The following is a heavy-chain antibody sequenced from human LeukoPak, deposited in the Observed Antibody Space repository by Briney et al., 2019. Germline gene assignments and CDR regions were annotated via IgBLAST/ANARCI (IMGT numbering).Heavy chain of an antibody. V-gene: IGHV3-48*01. CDR1: GLTFSSYS. CDR2: ISSSSSTI. CDR3: ARFTRGFDP. J-gene: IGHJ5*02. Sequence: GGSLTLSCAASGLTFSSYSMNWVRQAQGKGLDWVSYISSSSSTIYYAYSVKGRFTISRDNAKNSLYLQMHSLRAEDTAVYYCARFTRGFDPWGQGTLVTVSS.